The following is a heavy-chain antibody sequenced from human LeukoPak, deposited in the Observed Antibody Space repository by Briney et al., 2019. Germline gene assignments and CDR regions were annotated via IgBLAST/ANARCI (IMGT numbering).Heavy chain of an antibody. Sequence: GGSLRLSCAASGFTVSSNYMSWVRQAPGKGLEWVSVIYSGGSTYDVDSVKGRFTISRDNSKNTLYLQMNSLRAEDTAVYYCARTDYYGGPFDYWGQGTLVTVSS. D-gene: IGHD3-10*01. V-gene: IGHV3-66*01. J-gene: IGHJ4*02. CDR2: IYSGGST. CDR1: GFTVSSNY. CDR3: ARTDYYGGPFDY.